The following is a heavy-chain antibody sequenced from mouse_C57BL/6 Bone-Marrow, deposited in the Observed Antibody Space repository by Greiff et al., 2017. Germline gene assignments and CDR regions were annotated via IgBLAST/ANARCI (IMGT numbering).Heavy chain of an antibody. CDR1: GYTFTSYW. D-gene: IGHD1-1*01. CDR2: IDPSDSYT. CDR3: ARRDYYGSRYYFDY. Sequence: VQLQQPGAELVKPGASVKLSCKASGYTFTSYWMQWVKQRPGQGLEWIGEIDPSDSYTNYNQKFKGKATLTVDPSSSTAYMQLSSLTSEDSAVYYCARRDYYGSRYYFDYWGQGTTLTVSS. J-gene: IGHJ2*01. V-gene: IGHV1-50*01.